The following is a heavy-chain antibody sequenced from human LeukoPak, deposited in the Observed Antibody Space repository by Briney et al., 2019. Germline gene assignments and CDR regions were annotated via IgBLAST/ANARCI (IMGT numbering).Heavy chain of an antibody. CDR2: ISGSGGST. V-gene: IGHV3-23*01. J-gene: IGHJ4*02. CDR3: AKGALGYCSGGSCH. CDR1: RFTFSSYA. D-gene: IGHD2-15*01. Sequence: GGSLRLSCAASRFTFSSYAMSWVRQAPGKGLEWVSAISGSGGSTYYADSVKGRFTISRDNSKNTLYLQMNSLRAGDTAVYYCAKGALGYCSGGSCHWGQGTLVTVSS.